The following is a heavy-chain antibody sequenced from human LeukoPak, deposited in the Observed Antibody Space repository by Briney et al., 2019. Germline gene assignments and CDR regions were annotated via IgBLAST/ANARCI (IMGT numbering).Heavy chain of an antibody. CDR1: GFPFRSYW. D-gene: IGHD1-1*01. CDR3: ARLTGTTGFDY. V-gene: IGHV3-7*01. J-gene: IGHJ4*02. CDR2: IKQDGSDK. Sequence: GGSLRLSCAASGFPFRSYWMIWVRQAPGKGLEWVTNIKQDGSDKYYVDSVKGRFTISRDNAKNSLYLQLNSLRADDTAVYYCARLTGTTGFDYWGQGTLVTVSS.